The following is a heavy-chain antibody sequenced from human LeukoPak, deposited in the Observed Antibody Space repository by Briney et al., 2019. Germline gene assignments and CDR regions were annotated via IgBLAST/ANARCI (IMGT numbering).Heavy chain of an antibody. CDR3: ARGGGEHYYYYYYMDV. V-gene: IGHV3-21*01. CDR2: ISSSSSYI. CDR1: GFTFSSYS. D-gene: IGHD2-21*01. Sequence: GSLRLSCAASGFTFSSYSMNWVRQAPGKGLEWVSSISSSSSYIYYADSVKGRFTISRDNAKNSLYLQMNSLRAEDTAVYYCARGGGEHYYYYYYMDVWGKGTTVTVSS. J-gene: IGHJ6*03.